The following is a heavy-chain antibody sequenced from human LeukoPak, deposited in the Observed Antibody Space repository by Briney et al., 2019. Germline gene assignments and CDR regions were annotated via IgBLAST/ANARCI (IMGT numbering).Heavy chain of an antibody. J-gene: IGHJ5*02. CDR1: GDTFTSYG. Sequence: GASVKVSCKASGDTFTSYGISWVRQAPGQGLEWMGWIGAYTGNTNYAQKLQGRVTMTTDTSTSTAYMELGSLRSDDTAVYYCARLTHTAWRVVPAASSTRYQSWFDPWGQGTLVTVSS. CDR2: IGAYTGNT. CDR3: ARLTHTAWRVVPAASSTRYQSWFDP. V-gene: IGHV1-18*01. D-gene: IGHD2-2*01.